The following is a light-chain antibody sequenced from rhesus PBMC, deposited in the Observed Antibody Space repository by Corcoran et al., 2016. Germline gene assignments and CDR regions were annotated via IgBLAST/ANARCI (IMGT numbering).Light chain of an antibody. J-gene: IGKJ1*01. CDR3: PHYDSRPWT. CDR1: QAISSW. V-gene: IGKV1-22*01. CDR2: KAS. Sequence: DIQMTQSPSSLSASVGDTVTITCRASQAISSWLAWYQRKPGKAPKLLIYKASSLQSGVPSRLSGSGAWTDFPLTISSLQSEYFATYYCPHYDSRPWTFGHGTKVEIK.